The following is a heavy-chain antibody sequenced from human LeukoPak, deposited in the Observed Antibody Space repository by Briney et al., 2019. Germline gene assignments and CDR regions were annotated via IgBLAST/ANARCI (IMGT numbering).Heavy chain of an antibody. CDR3: TRDFYNSGSSLLGY. D-gene: IGHD3-10*01. CDR2: ISTGTGNP. Sequence: ASVKVSCKASGYTFTKYAMNWLRQAPGQRPEWMGWISTGTGNPTYAQGFTGRFVFSLDTSVSTAYLEITSLKAEDTAVYYCTRDFYNSGSSLLGYWGQGTLVTVSS. V-gene: IGHV7-4-1*02. J-gene: IGHJ4*02. CDR1: GYTFTKYA.